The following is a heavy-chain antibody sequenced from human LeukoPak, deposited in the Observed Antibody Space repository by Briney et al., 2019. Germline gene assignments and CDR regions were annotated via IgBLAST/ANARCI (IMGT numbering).Heavy chain of an antibody. D-gene: IGHD3-22*01. V-gene: IGHV3-23*01. J-gene: IGHJ4*02. CDR3: ARSYYDSSGYYDY. CDR1: GFTFSSYA. Sequence: GGSLRLSCAASGFTFSSYAMSWVRQAPGKGLEWVSAISGSGGSTYYADSVKGRFTISRDNSKNTLYLQMNSLRAEDTAVYYCARSYYDSSGYYDYWGQGTLVTVSS. CDR2: ISGSGGST.